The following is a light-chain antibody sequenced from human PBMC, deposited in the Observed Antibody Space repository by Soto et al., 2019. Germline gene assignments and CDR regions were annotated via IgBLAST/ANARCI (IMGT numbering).Light chain of an antibody. CDR2: DNT. J-gene: IGLJ2*01. CDR3: QSYDSSLSGVV. V-gene: IGLV1-40*01. CDR1: SSNIGAGYD. Sequence: QPVLTQPPSVSGAPGQRVTISCTGSSSNIGAGYDVHWYQQLPGTAPKLLIYDNTRRPSGVPDRFSGSKSGTSASLAITGLQAEDEGDYYCQSYDSSLSGVVFGGGTKVTVL.